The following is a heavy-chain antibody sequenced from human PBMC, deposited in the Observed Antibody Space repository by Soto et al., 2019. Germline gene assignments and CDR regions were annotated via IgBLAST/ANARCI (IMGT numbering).Heavy chain of an antibody. D-gene: IGHD2-8*01. CDR3: AREPGYCTNGVCYTGAFDI. J-gene: IGHJ3*02. V-gene: IGHV3-30-3*01. CDR1: GFTFSSYA. CDR2: ISYDGSNK. Sequence: GGSLRLSCAASGFTFSSYAMHWVRQAPGKGLEWVAVISYDGSNKYYADSVKGRFTISRDNSKNTLYLQMNSLRAEDTAVYYSAREPGYCTNGVCYTGAFDIWGQGTMVTVSS.